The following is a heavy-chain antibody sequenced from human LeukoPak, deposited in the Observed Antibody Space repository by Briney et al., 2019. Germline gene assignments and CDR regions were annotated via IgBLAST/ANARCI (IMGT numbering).Heavy chain of an antibody. V-gene: IGHV1-69*04. CDR1: GDTFSSYA. J-gene: IGHJ4*02. CDR2: VIAILGIA. D-gene: IGHD5-18*01. Sequence: PTVKLSCKASGDTFSSYAISWVRQAHGQALELMGRVIAILGIANYVQKCEGRVAITAENSTSTAYMELSSLRSEDTAVYYCARTDNVDTAMDLRYWGQGTLVTVSS. CDR3: ARTDNVDTAMDLRY.